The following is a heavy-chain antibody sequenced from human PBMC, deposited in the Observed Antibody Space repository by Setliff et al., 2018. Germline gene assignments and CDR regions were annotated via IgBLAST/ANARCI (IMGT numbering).Heavy chain of an antibody. CDR1: GGPINSDRYY. V-gene: IGHV4-39*01. J-gene: IGHJ4*02. CDR2: MYSSGST. Sequence: SETLSLTCTVSGGPINSDRYYWGWIRQPPGKGLEWIGSMYSSGSTYYNPSLKSRVTISVDTSQNQFSLKLSSVTAADTAVYYCARAGPTTVISYFDYWGQGTLVTVSS. D-gene: IGHD4-17*01. CDR3: ARAGPTTVISYFDY.